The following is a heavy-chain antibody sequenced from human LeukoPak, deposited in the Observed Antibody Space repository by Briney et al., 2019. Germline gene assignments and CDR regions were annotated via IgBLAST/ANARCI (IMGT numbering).Heavy chain of an antibody. V-gene: IGHV1-8*01. D-gene: IGHD6-13*01. CDR2: MNPNSGNT. CDR3: ARGWDPSIAAAGTCYFDY. J-gene: IGHJ4*02. CDR1: GYTFTSYD. Sequence: GASVKVSCKASGYTFTSYDINWVRQATGQGPEWMGWMNPNSGNTGYAQKFQGRVTMTRNTSISTAYMELSSLRSEDTAVYYCARGWDPSIAAAGTCYFDYWGQGTLVTVSS.